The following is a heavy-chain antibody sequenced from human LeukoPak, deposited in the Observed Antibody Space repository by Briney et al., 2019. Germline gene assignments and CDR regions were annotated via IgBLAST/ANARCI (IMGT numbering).Heavy chain of an antibody. Sequence: PSETLSLTCTVSGGSISSGGYYWSWIRQHPGKGLEWIGYIYYSGSAYYNPSLKSRVTISVDTSKNQFSLKLSSVTAADTAVYYCARGLLFSWFDPWGQGTLVTVSS. D-gene: IGHD2-21*02. CDR3: ARGLLFSWFDP. J-gene: IGHJ5*02. CDR2: IYYSGSA. V-gene: IGHV4-31*03. CDR1: GGSISSGGYY.